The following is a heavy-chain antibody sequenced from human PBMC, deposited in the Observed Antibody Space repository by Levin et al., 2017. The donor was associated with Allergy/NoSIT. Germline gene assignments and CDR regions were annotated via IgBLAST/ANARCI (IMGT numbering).Heavy chain of an antibody. CDR1: GFTFSDYY. CDR2: ISSSGSTI. Sequence: GGSLRLSCAASGFTFSDYYMSWIRQAPGKGLEWVSYISSSGSTIYYADSVKGRFTISRDNAKNSLYLQMNSLRAEDTAVYYCARSFYQLLSPFDYWGQGTLVTVSS. CDR3: ARSFYQLLSPFDY. J-gene: IGHJ4*02. D-gene: IGHD2-2*01. V-gene: IGHV3-11*01.